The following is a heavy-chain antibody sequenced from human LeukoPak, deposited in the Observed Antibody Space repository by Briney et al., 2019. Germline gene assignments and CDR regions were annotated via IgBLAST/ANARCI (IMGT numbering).Heavy chain of an antibody. D-gene: IGHD5-18*01. Sequence: SETLSLTCSVSGGSISRSSYYWGWIRQPPGKGLEWIGSLYNTESTYYNPSLQSRVTISVDTSKNQFSLKLSSVTAADTAVYYCACSYGNHWGQGTLVTVSS. J-gene: IGHJ5*02. V-gene: IGHV4-39*01. CDR3: ACSYGNH. CDR1: GGSISRSSYY. CDR2: LYNTEST.